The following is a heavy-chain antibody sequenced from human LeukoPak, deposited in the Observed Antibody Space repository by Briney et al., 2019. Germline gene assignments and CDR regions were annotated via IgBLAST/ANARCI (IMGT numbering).Heavy chain of an antibody. V-gene: IGHV4-39*01. D-gene: IGHD3-10*01. CDR1: GGSISSSSYY. Sequence: PSETLSLTCTVSGGSISSSSYYWGWIRQPPGKGLEWIGSIYYSGSTYYNPSLKSRVTISVDTSKSQFSLKLSSVTAADTAVYYCPLYYYGSGSYYIGLSSRNGEHCGFDLWGRGTLVTVSS. J-gene: IGHJ2*01. CDR2: IYYSGST. CDR3: PLYYYGSGSYYIGLSSRNGEHCGFDL.